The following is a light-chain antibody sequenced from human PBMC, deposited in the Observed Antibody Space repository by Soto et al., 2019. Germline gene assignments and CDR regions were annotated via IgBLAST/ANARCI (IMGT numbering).Light chain of an antibody. CDR3: PSYAVSRPHVV. CDR2: DGT. Sequence: QSALTQPASVSGSPGQSITISCTRSSTDFENYNLVSWYQHCPDKAPKLIIYDGTKRPSAISDRFSGSESDTTASLIISGLQPEDEADYYCPSYAVSRPHVVFGGGTKLTVL. CDR1: STDFENYNL. V-gene: IGLV2-23*01. J-gene: IGLJ2*01.